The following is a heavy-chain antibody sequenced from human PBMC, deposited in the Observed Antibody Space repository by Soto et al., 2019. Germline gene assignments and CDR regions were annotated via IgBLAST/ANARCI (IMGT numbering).Heavy chain of an antibody. CDR1: GGTFSTLA. Sequence: QVQLVQSGTEVKKPGSSVKVSCKASGGTFSTLAVSWVRQAPGQGLEWMGGIIPIFGRPVYAQKFQGRVTITADESTSIVYMGLSSPSSEDTAVYYCARAPYEDYAVPEPNYFDSWGQGTLVTVSS. D-gene: IGHD4-17*01. V-gene: IGHV1-69*01. J-gene: IGHJ4*02. CDR2: IIPIFGRP. CDR3: ARAPYEDYAVPEPNYFDS.